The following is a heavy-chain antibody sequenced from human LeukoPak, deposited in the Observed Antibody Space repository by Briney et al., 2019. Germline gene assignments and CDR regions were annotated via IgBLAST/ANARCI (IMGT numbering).Heavy chain of an antibody. CDR3: ARGSLYCSSTSCLFDY. V-gene: IGHV4-59*12. Sequence: SETLSLTCTVSGGSISSYYWSWIRQPPGKGLEWIGYIYYSGSTNYNPSLKSRVTISVDTSKNQFSLKLSSVTAADTAVYYCARGSLYCSSTSCLFDYWGQGTLVTVSS. D-gene: IGHD2-2*01. CDR1: GGSISSYY. J-gene: IGHJ4*02. CDR2: IYYSGST.